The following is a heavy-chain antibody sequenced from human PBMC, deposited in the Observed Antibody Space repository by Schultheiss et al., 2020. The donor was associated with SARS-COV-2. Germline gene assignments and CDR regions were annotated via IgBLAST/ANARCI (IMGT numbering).Heavy chain of an antibody. CDR2: ISGSGGST. D-gene: IGHD6-19*01. J-gene: IGHJ4*02. Sequence: SCAASGFTFSSYAMSWVRQAPGKGLEWVSTISGSGGSTYYAESVKGRLTISRDNSRNTVYLQMNSLSAEDTAIYYCAKTYSRGWGAFDNWGQGTLVTVSS. CDR3: AKTYSRGWGAFDN. CDR1: GFTFSSYA. V-gene: IGHV3-23*01.